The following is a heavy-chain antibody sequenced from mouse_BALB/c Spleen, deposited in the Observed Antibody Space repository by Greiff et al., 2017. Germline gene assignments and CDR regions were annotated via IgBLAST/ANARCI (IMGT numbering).Heavy chain of an antibody. Sequence: DVQLQESGPGLVKPSQSLSLTCSVTGYSITSGYYWNWIRQFPGNKLEWMGYISYDGSNNYNPSLKNRISITRDTSKNQFFLKLNSVTTEDTATYYCARGPVYYDYDGSFAYWGQGTLVTVSA. D-gene: IGHD2-4*01. CDR3: ARGPVYYDYDGSFAY. CDR1: GYSITSGYY. CDR2: ISYDGSN. J-gene: IGHJ3*01. V-gene: IGHV3-6*02.